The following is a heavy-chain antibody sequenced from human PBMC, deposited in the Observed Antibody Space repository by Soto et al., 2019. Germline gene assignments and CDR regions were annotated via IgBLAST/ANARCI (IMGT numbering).Heavy chain of an antibody. CDR1: GGSISSGGYS. D-gene: IGHD6-13*01. Sequence: PSETLSLTCAVSGGSISSGGYSWSWIRQPPGKGLEWIGYIYHSGSTYYNPSLKSRVTISVDRSKNQFSLKLSSVTAADTAVYYCARARSGLAAADIFDYWGQGTLVTVSS. V-gene: IGHV4-30-2*01. J-gene: IGHJ4*02. CDR3: ARARSGLAAADIFDY. CDR2: IYHSGST.